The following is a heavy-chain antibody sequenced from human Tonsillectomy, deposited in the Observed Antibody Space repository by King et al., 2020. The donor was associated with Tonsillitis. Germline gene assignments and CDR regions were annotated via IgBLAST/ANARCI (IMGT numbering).Heavy chain of an antibody. CDR3: GAGLGRTNGDS. CDR2: IKRETEGGTT. D-gene: IGHD1-14*01. Sequence: VQLVESGGGLVKPGGSLRLSCAAPGFTFFDAWMTWARQGPGKGLEWVGSIKRETEGGTTEYVAPVKGRFTISRDDSKNMLCLEMNSLKSEDTGVYYCGAGLGRTNGDSWGQGTLVTVSS. CDR1: GFTFFDAW. V-gene: IGHV3-15*01. J-gene: IGHJ4*02.